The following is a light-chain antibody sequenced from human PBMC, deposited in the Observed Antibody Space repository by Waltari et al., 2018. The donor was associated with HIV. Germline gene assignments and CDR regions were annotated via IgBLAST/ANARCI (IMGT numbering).Light chain of an antibody. V-gene: IGLV3-1*01. CDR3: QAWDSNVV. J-gene: IGLJ2*01. Sequence: SYELTQPPSASVSPGQTASITCSGDNLGDKYACWYQQKPGQSPVLFIYQDRQRPSRIPGRFSGSNSGNTATLTISGTQAMDEADYYCQAWDSNVVFGGGTKLTVL. CDR2: QDR. CDR1: NLGDKY.